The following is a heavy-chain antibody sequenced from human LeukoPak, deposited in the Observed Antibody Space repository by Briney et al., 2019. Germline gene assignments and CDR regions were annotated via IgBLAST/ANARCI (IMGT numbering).Heavy chain of an antibody. Sequence: PGGSLRLSCAASGFTFSSFATSWVRQPPGKGLEWVSAISRSGADTYYADSVKGRFTISRDNSKNTLYLQMDSLRAEDTAVYFCVRETTVTAADAFDIWGQGTMVTVSS. CDR1: GFTFSSFA. CDR2: ISRSGADT. V-gene: IGHV3-23*01. J-gene: IGHJ3*02. CDR3: VRETTVTAADAFDI. D-gene: IGHD4-17*01.